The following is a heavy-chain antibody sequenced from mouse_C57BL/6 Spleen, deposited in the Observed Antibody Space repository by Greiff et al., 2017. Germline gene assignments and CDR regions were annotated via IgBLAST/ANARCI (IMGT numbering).Heavy chain of an antibody. CDR1: GYTFTSYW. CDR3: TRSEGLRRAWFAY. J-gene: IGHJ3*01. CDR2: IYPGNSDT. Sequence: VQLKQSGTVLARPGASVKMSCKTSGYTFTSYWMHWVKQRPGQGLEWIGAIYPGNSDTSYNQKFKGKAKLTAVTSASTAYMELSSLTNEDSAVYYCTRSEGLRRAWFAYWGQGTLVTVSA. V-gene: IGHV1-5*01. D-gene: IGHD2-4*01.